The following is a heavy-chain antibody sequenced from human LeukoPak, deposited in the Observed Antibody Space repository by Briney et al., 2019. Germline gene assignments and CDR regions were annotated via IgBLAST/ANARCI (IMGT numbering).Heavy chain of an antibody. J-gene: IGHJ3*02. V-gene: IGHV3-23*01. CDR3: ARHSSGWYLDAFDI. CDR1: GFTVNSNY. CDR2: ISGSGGST. D-gene: IGHD6-19*01. Sequence: GGSLRLSCAASGFTVNSNYLSWVRQAPGKGLEWVSAISGSGGSTYYADSVKGRFTISRDNSKNTLYLQMNSLRAEDTAVYYCARHSSGWYLDAFDIWGQGTMVTVSS.